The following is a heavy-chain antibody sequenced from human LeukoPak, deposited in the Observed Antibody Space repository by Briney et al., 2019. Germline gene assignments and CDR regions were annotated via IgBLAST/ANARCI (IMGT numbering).Heavy chain of an antibody. CDR1: GFTFRSYA. J-gene: IGHJ4*02. CDR3: AKGMSSWYPFDF. V-gene: IGHV3-23*01. CDR2: ISGNGDRT. Sequence: GGSLTLSCAASGFTFRSYALIWLPQSPGKGLEGVSGISGNGDRTYYADSEEGRFTISRNNTKNTLYVQMNTRRAEDAAVYYGAKGMSSWYPFDFWGQGTLVTVSS. D-gene: IGHD6-13*01.